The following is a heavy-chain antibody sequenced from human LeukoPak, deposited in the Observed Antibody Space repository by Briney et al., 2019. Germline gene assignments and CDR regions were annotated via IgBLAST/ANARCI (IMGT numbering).Heavy chain of an antibody. V-gene: IGHV3-30-3*01. Sequence: GGSLRLSCAASGFTFSSYAMHWVRQAPGKGLEWVAVISYDGSNKYYADSVKGRFTISRDNSKNTLYLQMNSLRVEDTAMYYCASASGSSGIRDAFDLWGQGTMVTVSS. CDR3: ASASGSSGIRDAFDL. D-gene: IGHD1-14*01. CDR2: ISYDGSNK. CDR1: GFTFSSYA. J-gene: IGHJ3*01.